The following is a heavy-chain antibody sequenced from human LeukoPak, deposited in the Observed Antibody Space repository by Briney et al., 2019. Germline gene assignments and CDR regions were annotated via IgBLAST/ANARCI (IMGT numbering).Heavy chain of an antibody. J-gene: IGHJ4*02. CDR1: GGSFSGYY. CDR3: ARGGIAAAGIDY. Sequence: SETLSLTCAVYGGSFSGYYWSWIRQPPGKGLEWIGEINHSGSTNYNPSLKSRVTISVDTSKNQFSLKLSSVTAADTAVYHCARGGIAAAGIDYWGQGTLVTVSS. V-gene: IGHV4-34*01. CDR2: INHSGST. D-gene: IGHD6-13*01.